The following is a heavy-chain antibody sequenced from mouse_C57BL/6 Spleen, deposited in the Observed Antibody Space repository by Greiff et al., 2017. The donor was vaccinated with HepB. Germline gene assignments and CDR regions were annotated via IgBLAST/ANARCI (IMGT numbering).Heavy chain of an antibody. J-gene: IGHJ2*01. CDR3: TRAATVVEGYYLDY. Sequence: EVKLVESGEGLVKPGGSLKLSCAASGFTFSSYAMSWVRQTPEKRLEWVAYISSGGDYIYYADTVKGRFTIFRDNARNTLYLQMSSLKSEDTAMYYCTRAATVVEGYYLDYWGQGTTLTVSS. V-gene: IGHV5-9-1*02. CDR1: GFTFSSYA. D-gene: IGHD1-1*01. CDR2: ISSGGDYI.